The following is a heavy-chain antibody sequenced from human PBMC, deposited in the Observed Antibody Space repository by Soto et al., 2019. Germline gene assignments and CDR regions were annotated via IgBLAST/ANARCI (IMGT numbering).Heavy chain of an antibody. J-gene: IGHJ6*02. V-gene: IGHV4-39*01. CDR1: GGSISSSSYY. Sequence: SETLSLTCTVSGGSISSSSYYWGWIRQPPGKGLEWIGSIYYSGSTYYNPSLKSRVTISVDTSKNQFSLKLSSVTAADTAVYYCASPEPFPWWVSPQPTPVGMDFWGPGTTVNVSS. D-gene: IGHD2-15*01. CDR3: ASPEPFPWWVSPQPTPVGMDF. CDR2: IYYSGST.